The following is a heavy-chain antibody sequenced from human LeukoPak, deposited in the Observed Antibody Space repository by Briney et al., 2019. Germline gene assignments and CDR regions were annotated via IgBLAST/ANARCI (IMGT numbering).Heavy chain of an antibody. V-gene: IGHV3-30*18. CDR1: EFTFSSYG. D-gene: IGHD6-13*01. CDR2: ISYDGSNK. CDR3: AKHGSSERGYNWFDP. J-gene: IGHJ5*02. Sequence: GGSLRLSCAASEFTFSSYGMHWVRQAPGKGLEWVAVISYDGSNKYYADSVKGRFTISRDNSKNALYLQMNSLRAEDTAVYYCAKHGSSERGYNWFDPWGQGTLVTVSS.